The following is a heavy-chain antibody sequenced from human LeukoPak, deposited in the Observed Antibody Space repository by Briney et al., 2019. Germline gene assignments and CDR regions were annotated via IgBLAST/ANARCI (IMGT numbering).Heavy chain of an antibody. CDR1: GFTFSSYS. J-gene: IGHJ4*02. Sequence: GGSLRLSCAASGFTFSSYSMNWVRQAPGKGLEWVSSISSSSSYIYYADSVKGRFTISRDNAKNSLYLQMNSLRAEDTAVHYCAREYCSGGSCYSGSFDYWGQGTLVTVSS. CDR2: ISSSSSYI. D-gene: IGHD2-15*01. CDR3: AREYCSGGSCYSGSFDY. V-gene: IGHV3-21*01.